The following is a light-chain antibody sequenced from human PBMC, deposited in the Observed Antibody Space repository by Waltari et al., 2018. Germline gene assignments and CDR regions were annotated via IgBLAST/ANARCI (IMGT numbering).Light chain of an antibody. Sequence: DIQMTQSPSSVSASVGDRVTITCRASQGVSYWLAWYQQKAGKAPKLLIFHASSLESGVPSRFSGSGSGTEFNLTISSLQPEDFATYFCQQANSFPRTFGQGTKVGI. CDR2: HAS. J-gene: IGKJ1*01. CDR3: QQANSFPRT. V-gene: IGKV1-12*01. CDR1: QGVSYW.